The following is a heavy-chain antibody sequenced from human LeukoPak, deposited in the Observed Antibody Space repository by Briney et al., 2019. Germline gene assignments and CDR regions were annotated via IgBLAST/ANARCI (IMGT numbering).Heavy chain of an antibody. Sequence: SETLSLTCTVYGGSFSAYYWSWLRQPPGKGLEWIGQINHSGSTNYNPSLKSRVTITVDTSKTQFSLKLTSVTAADTAVYYCASLPGNTMVRGEYYYGMDVWGKGTTVTVSS. V-gene: IGHV4-34*01. CDR1: GGSFSAYY. CDR3: ASLPGNTMVRGEYYYGMDV. CDR2: INHSGST. J-gene: IGHJ6*04. D-gene: IGHD3-10*01.